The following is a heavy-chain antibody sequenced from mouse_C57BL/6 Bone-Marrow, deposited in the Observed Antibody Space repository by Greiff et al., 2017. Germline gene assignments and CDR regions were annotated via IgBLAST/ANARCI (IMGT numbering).Heavy chain of an antibody. CDR3: ARLYSSNYGRPYWYFDV. CDR2: ILPGSGST. Sequence: QVQLQQSGAELMKPGASVKLSCKATGYTFTGYWIEWVKQRPGHGLEWIGEILPGSGSTNYNEKFKGKATVTADTSSNTAYMQLSSLTTEDSAIYYCARLYSSNYGRPYWYFDVWGTGTTVTVSS. CDR1: GYTFTGYW. J-gene: IGHJ1*03. D-gene: IGHD2-5*01. V-gene: IGHV1-9*01.